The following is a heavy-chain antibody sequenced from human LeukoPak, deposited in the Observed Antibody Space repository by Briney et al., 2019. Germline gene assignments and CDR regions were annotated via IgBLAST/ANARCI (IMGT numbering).Heavy chain of an antibody. CDR2: INPGGSAN. Sequence: GGSLRLSCAASRFNFRTYWMAWVRQAPGKGLEWVANINPGGSANYYVDSVKGRFTISRDDPTTSLYLQMDSLRAEDTAVYSCARWGLAYTLDYWGQGTLVTVSS. J-gene: IGHJ4*02. CDR1: RFNFRTYW. V-gene: IGHV3-7*01. D-gene: IGHD2-21*01. CDR3: ARWGLAYTLDY.